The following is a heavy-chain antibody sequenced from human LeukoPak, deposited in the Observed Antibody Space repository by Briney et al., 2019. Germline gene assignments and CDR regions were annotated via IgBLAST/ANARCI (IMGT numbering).Heavy chain of an antibody. CDR3: ARGGYYFDSSGYYYGY. J-gene: IGHJ4*02. Sequence: GGSLRLSCAASGFTFSSYSMNWVRQAPGKGLEWVSSISSSSSYIYYADSVKGRFTISRDNAKNSLYLQMNSLRAEDTAVYYCARGGYYFDSSGYYYGYWGQGTLVTVSS. D-gene: IGHD3-22*01. CDR1: GFTFSSYS. V-gene: IGHV3-21*01. CDR2: ISSSSSYI.